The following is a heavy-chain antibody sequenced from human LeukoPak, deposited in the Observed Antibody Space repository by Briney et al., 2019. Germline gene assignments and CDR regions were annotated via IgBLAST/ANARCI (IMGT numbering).Heavy chain of an antibody. CDR3: ATFSTEVGFDP. V-gene: IGHV3-23*01. J-gene: IGHJ5*02. D-gene: IGHD1-26*01. CDR1: GFTFSSYA. Sequence: GGSLRLSCAASGFTFSSYAMSWVRQAPGKGLEWVSAISGSGGSTYYAGSVKGRFTISRDNSKNTLYLQMNSLRAEDTAVYYCATFSTEVGFDPWGQGTLVTVSS. CDR2: ISGSGGST.